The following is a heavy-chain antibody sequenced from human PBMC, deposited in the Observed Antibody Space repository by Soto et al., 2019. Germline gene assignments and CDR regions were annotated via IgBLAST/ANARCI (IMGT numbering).Heavy chain of an antibody. D-gene: IGHD6-19*01. V-gene: IGHV3-30-3*01. CDR3: ARDRYSSGWFNWFDP. CDR2: ISYDGSNK. J-gene: IGHJ5*02. Sequence: QVQLVESGGGVVQAGRSLRLSCAASGFTFSSYAMHWVRQAPGKGLEWVAVISYDGSNKYYADSVKGRFTISRDNSKNTLYLQMNSLRAEDTAVYYCARDRYSSGWFNWFDPWGQGTLVTVSS. CDR1: GFTFSSYA.